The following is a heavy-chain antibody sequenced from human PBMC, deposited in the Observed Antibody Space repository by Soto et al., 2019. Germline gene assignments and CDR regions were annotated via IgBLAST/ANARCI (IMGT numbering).Heavy chain of an antibody. Sequence: QVQLVESGGGLVKPGGSLRLSCTASGVTFSDYYMSWIRQAPGKGLEWVSYISSSGSLTYYADSVKGRFTISRDNAKNSMYLQMNSLRAEDAAVYYCGSRRGYRADYWGQGTLVTVSS. CDR3: GSRRGYRADY. J-gene: IGHJ4*02. D-gene: IGHD5-18*01. CDR2: ISSSGSLT. CDR1: GVTFSDYY. V-gene: IGHV3-11*01.